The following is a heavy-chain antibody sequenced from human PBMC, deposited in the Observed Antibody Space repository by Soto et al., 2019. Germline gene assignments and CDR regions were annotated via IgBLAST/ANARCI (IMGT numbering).Heavy chain of an antibody. CDR2: IYTSGST. CDR1: GGSISSYY. CDR3: ARERPGTPKSYYYDSSGYYYFDY. Sequence: SETLSLTCTVSGGSISSYYWSWIRQPAGKGLEWIGRIYTSGSTNYNPSLKSRVTMSVDTSKNQFSLKLSSVTAADTAVYYCARERPGTPKSYYYDSSGYYYFDYWGQGTLVTVSS. J-gene: IGHJ4*02. V-gene: IGHV4-4*07. D-gene: IGHD3-22*01.